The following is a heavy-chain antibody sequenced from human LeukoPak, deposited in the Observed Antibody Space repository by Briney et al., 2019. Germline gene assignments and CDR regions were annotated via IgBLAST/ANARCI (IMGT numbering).Heavy chain of an antibody. CDR1: GGSVSSGDYY. V-gene: IGHV4-30-4*01. Sequence: PSQTLSLTCTVSGGSVSSGDYYWSWIRQPPGKGLEWIGYIYYSGSTYYNPSLKSRVTISVDTSKNQFSLKLSSVTAADTAVYYCAREGGVMDDILTGYTTYYFDYRGQGTLVTVSS. CDR2: IYYSGST. J-gene: IGHJ4*02. D-gene: IGHD3-9*01. CDR3: AREGGVMDDILTGYTTYYFDY.